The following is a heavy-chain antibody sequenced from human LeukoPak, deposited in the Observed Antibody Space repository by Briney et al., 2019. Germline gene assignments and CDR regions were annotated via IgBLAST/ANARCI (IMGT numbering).Heavy chain of an antibody. CDR2: INPSGGST. D-gene: IGHD1-26*01. J-gene: IGHJ4*02. CDR3: ARFSGSSNFDY. CDR1: GYTFTSQY. Sequence: ASVKVSCKASGYTFTSQYVHWVRQAPGRGLEWMGIINPSGGSTRYAQKFQGRVTMTRDTSISTIYMELSSLRSDDTAVYYCARFSGSSNFDYWGQGTLVTVPS. V-gene: IGHV1-46*01.